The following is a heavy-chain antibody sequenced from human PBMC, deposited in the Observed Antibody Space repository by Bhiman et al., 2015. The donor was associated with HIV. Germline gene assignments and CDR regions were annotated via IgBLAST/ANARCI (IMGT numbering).Heavy chain of an antibody. CDR3: AKAYKGAGEFYYMDV. CDR1: GFTFDDYA. D-gene: IGHD7-27*01. V-gene: IGHV3-43D*03. CDR2: NGSST. Sequence: EVQLVESGGVVVQPGGPVRLSCAASGFTFDDYAMHWVRQAPGKGLEWVSLNGSSTYYADSVQGRFTISRDNSKNSLYLQMNSLRAEDTAFYYCAKAYKGAGEFYYMDVWGKGTTVTVSS. J-gene: IGHJ6*03.